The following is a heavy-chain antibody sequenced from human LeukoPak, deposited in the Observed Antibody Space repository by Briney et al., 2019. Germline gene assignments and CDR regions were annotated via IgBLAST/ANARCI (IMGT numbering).Heavy chain of an antibody. Sequence: ASVKVSCKASGYTFTSYGISWVRQAPGQGLEWMGWISAYNGNTNYAQKLQGRVTMTTDTSTSTAYMELRSLRSDDTAVYYCARDRLNSGYVPLDYWGQGTLVTVSS. CDR3: ARDRLNSGYVPLDY. D-gene: IGHD5-12*01. V-gene: IGHV1-18*01. J-gene: IGHJ4*02. CDR1: GYTFTSYG. CDR2: ISAYNGNT.